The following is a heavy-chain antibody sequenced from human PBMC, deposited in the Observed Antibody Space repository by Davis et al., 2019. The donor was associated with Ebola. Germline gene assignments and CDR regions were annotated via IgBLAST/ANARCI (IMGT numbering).Heavy chain of an antibody. Sequence: ASVKVSCKASGYTFTNYGITWVRQAPGQGLEWMGWINPHNGNTNYAQNVQGRVTMTRDTSTSTVYMELSSLRSDDTAVYYCARTLWFGELSGYYNGMDVWGKGTTVTVSS. V-gene: IGHV1-18*04. CDR2: INPHNGNT. CDR3: ARTLWFGELSGYYNGMDV. D-gene: IGHD3-10*01. J-gene: IGHJ6*04. CDR1: GYTFTNYG.